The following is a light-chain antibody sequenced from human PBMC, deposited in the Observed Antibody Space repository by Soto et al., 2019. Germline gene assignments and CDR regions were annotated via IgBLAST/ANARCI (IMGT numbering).Light chain of an antibody. V-gene: IGKV2-28*01. CDR2: FGS. CDR3: MQALQTPPT. J-gene: IGKJ1*01. CDR1: QSLLQSNGYNY. Sequence: DIVMTQSPLSLPVIPGEPASISCRSSQSLLQSNGYNYLDWYLQKPGQSPQLLIYFGSNRASGVHDRFSGSGSGTDFTLKISRVEADDVGVYYCMQALQTPPTFGQGTKVEIK.